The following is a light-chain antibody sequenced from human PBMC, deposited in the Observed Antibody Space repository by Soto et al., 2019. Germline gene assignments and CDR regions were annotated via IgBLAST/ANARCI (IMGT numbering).Light chain of an antibody. CDR2: AAS. Sequence: AIQMTQSPSSLSASVGDRVTITCRASQGIRNDLGWYQQKQGRAPKLLIYAASSLQSGVPSRFSGSGSGTDFTLTISSLQPEDFATYYCLQDYTYPRTFGQGTKVEIK. V-gene: IGKV1-6*01. J-gene: IGKJ1*01. CDR1: QGIRND. CDR3: LQDYTYPRT.